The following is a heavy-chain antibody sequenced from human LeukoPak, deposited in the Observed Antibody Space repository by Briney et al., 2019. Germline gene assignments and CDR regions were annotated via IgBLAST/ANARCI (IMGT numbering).Heavy chain of an antibody. J-gene: IGHJ4*02. CDR2: IYYSGST. CDR3: ARGLVAGSGSFNY. D-gene: IGHD3-10*01. CDR1: GGSINSYY. V-gene: IGHV4-59*12. Sequence: SETLSLTCTVSGGSINSYYWSWIRQPPGKGLEWIGSIYYSGSTYYNPSLKSRVTISVDTSKNQFSLKLSSVTAADTAVYYCARGLVAGSGSFNYWGQGTLVTVSS.